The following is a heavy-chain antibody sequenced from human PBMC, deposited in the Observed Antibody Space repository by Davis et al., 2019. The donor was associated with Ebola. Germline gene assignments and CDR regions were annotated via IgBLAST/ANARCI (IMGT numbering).Heavy chain of an antibody. Sequence: PGGSLRLSCAASGFTFDDYAMHWVRQAPGKGLEWVSGISWNSGSIGYADSVKGRFTISRDNAKNSLYLQMNSLRAEDTALYYCAKGHDILTGYYADPVDYWGQGTLVTVSS. D-gene: IGHD3-9*01. CDR1: GFTFDDYA. V-gene: IGHV3-9*01. CDR3: AKGHDILTGYYADPVDY. CDR2: ISWNSGSI. J-gene: IGHJ4*02.